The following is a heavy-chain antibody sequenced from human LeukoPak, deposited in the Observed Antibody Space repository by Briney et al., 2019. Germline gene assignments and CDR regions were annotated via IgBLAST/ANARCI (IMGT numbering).Heavy chain of an antibody. J-gene: IGHJ4*02. Sequence: GGSLRLSCAASGFTFSNYWMHWVRQAPGKGLVWVSRINSDGSSIVYADSVKGRFTISRDNAKNTLYLQMNSLRAEDTAVYYCAKDKVAEYYFDYWGQGTLVTVSS. CDR1: GFTFSNYW. CDR2: INSDGSSI. V-gene: IGHV3-74*01. D-gene: IGHD2-15*01. CDR3: AKDKVAEYYFDY.